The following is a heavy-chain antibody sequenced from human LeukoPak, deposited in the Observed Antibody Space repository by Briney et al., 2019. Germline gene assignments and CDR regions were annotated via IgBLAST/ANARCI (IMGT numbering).Heavy chain of an antibody. CDR3: ARGGVSYGDYGHYNWFDP. Sequence: ASVKVSCKASGYTFTGYYMHWVRQAPGQGLEWMGWINPNSGGTNYAQKFQGRVTMTRDTSISTAYMELSRLRSDDTAVYYCARGGVSYGDYGHYNWFDPWGQGTLVTVSS. J-gene: IGHJ5*02. V-gene: IGHV1-2*02. CDR1: GYTFTGYY. CDR2: INPNSGGT. D-gene: IGHD4-17*01.